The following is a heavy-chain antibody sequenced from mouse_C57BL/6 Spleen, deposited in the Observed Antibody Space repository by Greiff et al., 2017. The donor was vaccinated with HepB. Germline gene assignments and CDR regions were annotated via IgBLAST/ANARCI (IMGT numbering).Heavy chain of an antibody. CDR2: IDPSDSYT. CDR3: AREYYGSRRDYFDY. D-gene: IGHD1-1*01. J-gene: IGHJ2*01. CDR1: GYTFTSYW. Sequence: QVQLQQSGPELVKPGASVKLSCKASGYTFTSYWMHWVKQRPGQGLEWIGEIDPSDSYTNYNQKFKGKSTLTVDKSSSTAYMQLSSLTSEDSAVYYCAREYYGSRRDYFDYWGQGTTLTVSS. V-gene: IGHV1-69*01.